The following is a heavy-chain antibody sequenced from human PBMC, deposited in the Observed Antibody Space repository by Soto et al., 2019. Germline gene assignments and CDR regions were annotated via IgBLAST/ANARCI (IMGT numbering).Heavy chain of an antibody. CDR3: AKRGTTVTTSLWY. Sequence: EVQLVESGGGLVQPGGSLRLSCAASGFTVSNNYMCWFRQAPGKGLEWVSLIYSGGVTHYADSVRGRFTISRDNSRNTLYLQMNSLRADDSAVYYCAKRGTTVTTSLWYWGQGTLVTVSS. J-gene: IGHJ4*02. CDR2: IYSGGVT. D-gene: IGHD4-17*01. CDR1: GFTVSNNY. V-gene: IGHV3-66*01.